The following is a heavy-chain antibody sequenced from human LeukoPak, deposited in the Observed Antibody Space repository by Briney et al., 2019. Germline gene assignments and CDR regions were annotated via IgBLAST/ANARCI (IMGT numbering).Heavy chain of an antibody. CDR1: GFIVRSNY. J-gene: IGHJ4*02. D-gene: IGHD2-2*01. V-gene: IGHV3-53*01. Sequence: LPGGSLRLSCAASGFIVRSNYMSWFRQAPGKGLEWASVIYNDGRTYYADSVKGRFIISKDISKNTLYLQMNNLRADDTALYYCARESGYAVGDFWGRGTLVTVSS. CDR3: ARESGYAVGDF. CDR2: IYNDGRT.